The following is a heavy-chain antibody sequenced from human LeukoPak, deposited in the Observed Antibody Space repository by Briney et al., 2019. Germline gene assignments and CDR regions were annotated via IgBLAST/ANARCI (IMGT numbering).Heavy chain of an antibody. V-gene: IGHV3-53*01. Sequence: GGSLRLSCAASGFTVSTNFVNWVRQAPGKGLEWVSILYSGSSTYYADSVEGRFTISRDSSKNTLFLQMNDLRAEDTAVYYCARVGDHFHWYLHLGGRGTLVTVSS. CDR2: LYSGSST. CDR3: ARVGDHFHWYLHL. D-gene: IGHD3-3*02. J-gene: IGHJ2*01. CDR1: GFTVSTNF.